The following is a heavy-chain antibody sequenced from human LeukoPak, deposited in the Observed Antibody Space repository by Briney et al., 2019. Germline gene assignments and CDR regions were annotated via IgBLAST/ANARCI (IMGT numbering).Heavy chain of an antibody. CDR1: GGSISTYY. V-gene: IGHV4-59*01. D-gene: IGHD4/OR15-4a*01. J-gene: IGHJ6*03. CDR2: NSYSGST. CDR3: GRVFVWCMDV. Sequence: SETLSLTCTASGGSISTYYWSWIRQPPGKELEWIGYNSYSGSTDYNPSLRSRVTISVNTSKNQSSLILSYVTRADTPVYYCGRVFVWCMDVWGKGTTVTVSS.